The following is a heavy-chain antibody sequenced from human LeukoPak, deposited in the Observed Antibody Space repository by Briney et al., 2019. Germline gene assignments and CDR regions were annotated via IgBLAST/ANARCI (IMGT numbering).Heavy chain of an antibody. Sequence: SETLSLTCTVSGVSISSSSYCWVWIRHPPGKGRVWIMSIDDSGSTYYTPSLKRRVTISVDTYKNQFSLKLSSVTAADTDVYYCARGHSRSWYAGWFDRWGQGTLVTVSP. CDR2: IDDSGST. D-gene: IGHD6-13*01. V-gene: IGHV4-39*07. J-gene: IGHJ5*02. CDR3: ARGHSRSWYAGWFDR. CDR1: GVSISSSSYC.